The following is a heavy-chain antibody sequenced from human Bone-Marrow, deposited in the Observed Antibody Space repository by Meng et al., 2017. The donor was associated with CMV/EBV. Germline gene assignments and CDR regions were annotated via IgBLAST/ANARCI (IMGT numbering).Heavy chain of an antibody. D-gene: IGHD6-13*01. CDR3: ARDRGSSWVNDFDY. CDR1: GFIVSSYA. V-gene: IGHV3-33*01. J-gene: IGHJ4*02. Sequence: ASGFIVSSYAMHWVRQAPGKGLEWVAVIWYDGSKKYYADSVKGRFTISRDNSKNTLYLQMNSLTAEDTAVFYCARDRGSSWVNDFDYWGQGTLVTVSS. CDR2: IWYDGSKK.